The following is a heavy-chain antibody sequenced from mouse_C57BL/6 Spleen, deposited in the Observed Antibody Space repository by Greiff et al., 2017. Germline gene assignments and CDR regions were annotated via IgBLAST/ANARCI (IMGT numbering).Heavy chain of an antibody. CDR3: ATAYYRNYDAMDY. J-gene: IGHJ4*01. Sequence: VQLQESGPGLVQPSQSLSITCTVYGFSFTSYGVHWVRQPPGKGLEWLGVIWSGGSTDYNAAFISKLSISKDNSKSQVVFKMNRMQADETAIYYCATAYYRNYDAMDYWGQGTAVTVSS. V-gene: IGHV2-4*01. CDR2: IWSGGST. D-gene: IGHD2-5*01. CDR1: GFSFTSYG.